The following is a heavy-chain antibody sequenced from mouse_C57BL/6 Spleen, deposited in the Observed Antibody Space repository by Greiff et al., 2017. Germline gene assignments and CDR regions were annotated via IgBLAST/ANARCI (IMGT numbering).Heavy chain of an antibody. Sequence: EVKLMESGAELVKPGASVKLSCTASGFNIKDYYMHWVNQRTEQGLEWIGRIDPEDGETKYAPKFQGKATITADTSSNTAYLQLSSLTSEDTAVYYCASNYYGSSGANYFDYWGQGTTLTVSS. V-gene: IGHV14-2*01. D-gene: IGHD1-1*01. CDR2: IDPEDGET. CDR1: GFNIKDYY. J-gene: IGHJ2*01. CDR3: ASNYYGSSGANYFDY.